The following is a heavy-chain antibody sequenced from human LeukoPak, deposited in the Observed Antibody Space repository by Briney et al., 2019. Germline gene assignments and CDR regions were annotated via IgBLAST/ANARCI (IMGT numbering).Heavy chain of an antibody. D-gene: IGHD5-12*01. CDR3: AKDQAWLRFDY. CDR2: IIASGSST. V-gene: IGHV3-23*01. Sequence: GGSLRLSCAASGFTFSSYAMTWVRQAPGRGLEWVSVIIASGSSTYYADSVKGRFTISRDNSKNTLYLQMNSLRAEDTAVYYCAKDQAWLRFDYWGQGTLVTVSS. J-gene: IGHJ4*02. CDR1: GFTFSSYA.